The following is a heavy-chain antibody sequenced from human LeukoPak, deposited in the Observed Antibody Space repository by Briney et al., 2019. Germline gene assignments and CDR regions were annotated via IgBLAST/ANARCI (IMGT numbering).Heavy chain of an antibody. D-gene: IGHD5-18*01. J-gene: IGHJ4*02. CDR3: ARAIGQLWTPPDY. Sequence: PGGSLRLSCAASGFTFSSYGMHGVRQPQGEGLEWVAVISYDGSKKYSAESVKGRFSISRDNSKNTLYLQMNSLRAEDTAVYYCARAIGQLWTPPDYWGQGTLVTISS. CDR1: GFTFSSYG. V-gene: IGHV3-30*03. CDR2: ISYDGSKK.